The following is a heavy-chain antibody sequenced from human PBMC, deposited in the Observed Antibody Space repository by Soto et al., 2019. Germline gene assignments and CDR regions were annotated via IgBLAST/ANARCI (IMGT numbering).Heavy chain of an antibody. J-gene: IGHJ6*02. CDR3: VRAWLLLNDRPDQYYGLDV. D-gene: IGHD5-12*01. CDR1: GYTFTNYY. V-gene: IGHV1-46*01. Sequence: QVQLVQSGAEVKKPGASVKVSCRASGYTFTNYYMHWVRQAPGQGLEWMGIIHPIVGSTSYAKKFKGRVTLTRDTSTSTVYMELTSLRSDDTAVYYCVRAWLLLNDRPDQYYGLDVWGQGTTVIVSS. CDR2: IHPIVGST.